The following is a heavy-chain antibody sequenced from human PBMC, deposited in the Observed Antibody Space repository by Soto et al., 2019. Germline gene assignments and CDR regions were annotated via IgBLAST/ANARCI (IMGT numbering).Heavy chain of an antibody. D-gene: IGHD1-7*01. CDR3: SRGGGFRGNYL. CDR1: GFSFSDYW. Sequence: EVQLVESGGGLVQPGGSLRLSCAASGFSFSDYWMHWVRQAPGKGLVWVSCIDTDGSTTTYADSVKGRFTISRDNVKNMLSLQMDSLRAEDTALYYCSRGGGFRGNYLGGQGTRVTVSS. J-gene: IGHJ4*02. CDR2: IDTDGSTT. V-gene: IGHV3-74*01.